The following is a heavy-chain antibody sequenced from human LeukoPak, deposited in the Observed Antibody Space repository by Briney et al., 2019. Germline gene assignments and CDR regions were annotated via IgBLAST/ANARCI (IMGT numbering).Heavy chain of an antibody. J-gene: IGHJ5*02. CDR2: IFPSGGEI. CDR1: GFTFSSYA. D-gene: IGHD5-18*01. Sequence: GGALRLSCAASGFTFSSYAMLWVRQPRGKGLEWVSSIFPSGGEIHYADSVRGRFTISRDNSKSTLSLQMNSLRAEDTAIYYCVTYRQVMLPFEAWGQGTLVTVSS. CDR3: VTYRQVMLPFEA. V-gene: IGHV3-23*01.